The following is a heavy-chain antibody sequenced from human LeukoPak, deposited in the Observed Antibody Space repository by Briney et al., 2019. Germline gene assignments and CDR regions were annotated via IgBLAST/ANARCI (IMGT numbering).Heavy chain of an antibody. Sequence: PGGSLRLSCAASGFTFSSYVMSWVRQAPGKGLEWVSSISSSSNYIYYTDSVKGRFTVSRDNTKNSLYLQMSSLRAEDTAVYYCARDEFRGVTVYWGQGTLVTVSS. D-gene: IGHD3-10*01. CDR2: ISSSSNYI. CDR3: ARDEFRGVTVY. J-gene: IGHJ4*02. V-gene: IGHV3-21*01. CDR1: GFTFSSYV.